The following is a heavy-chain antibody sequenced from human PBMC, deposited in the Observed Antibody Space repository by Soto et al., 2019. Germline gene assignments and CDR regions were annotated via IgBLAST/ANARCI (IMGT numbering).Heavy chain of an antibody. J-gene: IGHJ3*02. CDR1: GFTFDDYA. Sequence: GGSLRLSCAASGFTFDDYAMHWVWQAPGKGLEWVSGISWNSGSIGYADSVKGRFTISRDNAKNSLYLQMNSLRAEDTALYYCARDSSGWPLEFDIWGQGTMVTVSS. CDR2: ISWNSGSI. V-gene: IGHV3-9*01. D-gene: IGHD6-19*01. CDR3: ARDSSGWPLEFDI.